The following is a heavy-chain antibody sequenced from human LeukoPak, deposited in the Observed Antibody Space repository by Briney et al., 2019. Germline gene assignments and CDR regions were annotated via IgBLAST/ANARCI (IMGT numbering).Heavy chain of an antibody. CDR3: ARLPYCGGDCFPNWFDP. J-gene: IGHJ5*02. Sequence: GESLKISCHGSGYTFTNYWIGWVRQMPGKGLEWMGVIYPGDSDTRYSPSFQGQVTISADKSISTAYLQWSSLKASDTAMYYCARLPYCGGDCFPNWFDPWGQGTLVTVSS. V-gene: IGHV5-51*01. CDR2: IYPGDSDT. CDR1: GYTFTNYW. D-gene: IGHD2-21*02.